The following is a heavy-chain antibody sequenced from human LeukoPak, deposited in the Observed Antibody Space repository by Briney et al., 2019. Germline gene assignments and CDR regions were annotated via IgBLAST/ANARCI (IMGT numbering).Heavy chain of an antibody. D-gene: IGHD3-16*01. CDR1: GGSISSYY. Sequence: PSETLSLTCTGSGGSISSYYWSWIRQPPGKGREWIGYFYNSGRSTYNPSLKSRVTISADTSKNHFSLKLNSVTTADTAVYYCTRGAGWLIDYWGQGILVTVSS. V-gene: IGHV4-59*01. CDR2: FYNSGRS. J-gene: IGHJ4*02. CDR3: TRGAGWLIDY.